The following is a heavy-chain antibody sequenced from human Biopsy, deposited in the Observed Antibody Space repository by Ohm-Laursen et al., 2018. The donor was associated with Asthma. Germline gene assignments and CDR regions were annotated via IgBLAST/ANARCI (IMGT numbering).Heavy chain of an antibody. J-gene: IGHJ4*02. D-gene: IGHD3-10*01. CDR1: GFTFSSYG. Sequence: SLRLSCAASGFTFSSYGMHWVRQAPGKGLEWVAVILSDGRDKYYADSVKGRFTISRDNSKNTLYLHMHSLRAEDTAVYFCAKDRVRINSAYYFDHWGQGALVTVSS. CDR2: ILSDGRDK. V-gene: IGHV3-30*18. CDR3: AKDRVRINSAYYFDH.